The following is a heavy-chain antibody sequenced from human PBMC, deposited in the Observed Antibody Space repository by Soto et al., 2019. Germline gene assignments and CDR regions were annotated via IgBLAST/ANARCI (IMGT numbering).Heavy chain of an antibody. Sequence: SETLSLTCTVSGASISGGDYYWSWIRQVPKKGLEWIGYIYYSGSTYYNPSLKSRVAMSVDTSKNQFSLKLSSVTAADTAVYYCARLGDLSEQWPTYYYGMDVWGQGTTVTVSS. V-gene: IGHV4-30-4*08. CDR1: GASISGGDYY. D-gene: IGHD6-19*01. CDR2: IYYSGST. CDR3: ARLGDLSEQWPTYYYGMDV. J-gene: IGHJ6*02.